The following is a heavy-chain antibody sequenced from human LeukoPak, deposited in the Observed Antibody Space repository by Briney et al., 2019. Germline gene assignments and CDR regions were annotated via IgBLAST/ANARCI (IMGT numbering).Heavy chain of an antibody. Sequence: GASVKVSCKVSGYTFTSYDINWVRQATGQGLEWMGWMNPNSGNTGYAQKFQGRVTMTRNTSISTAYMELSSLRSEDTAVYYCARRGRVRGIAARQELDYWGQGTLVTVSS. CDR1: GYTFTSYD. J-gene: IGHJ4*02. V-gene: IGHV1-8*01. CDR2: MNPNSGNT. CDR3: ARRGRVRGIAARQELDY. D-gene: IGHD6-6*01.